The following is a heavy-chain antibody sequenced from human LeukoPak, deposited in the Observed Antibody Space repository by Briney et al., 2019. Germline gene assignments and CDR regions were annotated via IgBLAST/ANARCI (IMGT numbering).Heavy chain of an antibody. V-gene: IGHV4-59*08. J-gene: IGHJ4*02. CDR1: AGSISGYY. CDR3: AKVSDRDSSCYYWGFEY. CDR2: IYYSGST. D-gene: IGHD3-22*01. Sequence: KPSETLSLTCTVSAGSISGYYWSWIRQPPGKGLECIGYIYYSGSTNYNPSLKSRVTISVDTSRNQFSLKLTSVTAADTAVYYCAKVSDRDSSCYYWGFEYWGQGTLVTVSS.